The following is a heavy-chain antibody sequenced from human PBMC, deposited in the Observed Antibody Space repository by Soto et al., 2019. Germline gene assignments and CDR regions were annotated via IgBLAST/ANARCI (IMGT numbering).Heavy chain of an antibody. J-gene: IGHJ6*03. CDR2: IKSKTDGGTT. V-gene: IGHV3-15*01. CDR3: TTVEGIAAHSYYYYYMDD. D-gene: IGHD6-13*01. Sequence: EVQLVESGGGLVKPGGSLRLSCAASGFTFSNAWMSWVRQAPGKGLEWVGRIKSKTDGGTTDYAAPVKGRFTISRDDSKNTLYLKMNSLKTEDTAVYYCTTVEGIAAHSYYYYYMDDWGKGTTVTVSS. CDR1: GFTFSNAW.